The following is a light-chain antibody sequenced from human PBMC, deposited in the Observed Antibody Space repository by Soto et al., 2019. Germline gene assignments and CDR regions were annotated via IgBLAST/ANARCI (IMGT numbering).Light chain of an antibody. CDR3: QSYDSSLSAYV. CDR2: ENN. V-gene: IGLV1-40*01. Sequence: QSVLTQPPSVSEAPGQRVTISCTGSSSNIGAGYEAHWYQQVPGTAPKLLIYENNNRPSGVPDRFSGSKSGTSASLAITGLPAEDEAEYYCQSYDSSLSAYVFGTGTKLTVL. J-gene: IGLJ1*01. CDR1: SSNIGAGYE.